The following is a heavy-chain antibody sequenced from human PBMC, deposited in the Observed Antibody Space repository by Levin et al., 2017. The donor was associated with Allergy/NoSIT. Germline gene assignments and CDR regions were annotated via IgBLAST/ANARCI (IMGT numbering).Heavy chain of an antibody. Sequence: TGGSLRLSCSASGFTFSSYAMHWVRQAPGKGLEYVSAISTNGRSAYYADSVKGRFTISRDNSKNTLYLQMSSLRPEDTAVYFCVKEGQLGGGYWYFDLWGRGTLVTVSS. D-gene: IGHD6-13*01. CDR3: VKEGQLGGGYWYFDL. V-gene: IGHV3-64D*06. J-gene: IGHJ2*01. CDR2: ISTNGRSA. CDR1: GFTFSSYA.